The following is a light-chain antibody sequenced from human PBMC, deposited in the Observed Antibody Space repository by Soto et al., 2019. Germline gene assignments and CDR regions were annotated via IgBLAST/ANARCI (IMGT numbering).Light chain of an antibody. Sequence: EILLTQSPGTLSLSPGERATLSCRASQSVSSSYLSWYQLKPGRAPRLLISTASTRATGIPDRFSGSGSATDFTLTIARLEPEDFAVYYCQQYAQSPLTFGGGTRVEMK. CDR3: QQYAQSPLT. CDR1: QSVSSSY. CDR2: TAS. J-gene: IGKJ4*01. V-gene: IGKV3-20*01.